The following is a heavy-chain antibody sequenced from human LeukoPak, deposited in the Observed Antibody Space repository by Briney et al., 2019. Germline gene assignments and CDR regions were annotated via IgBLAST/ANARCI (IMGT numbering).Heavy chain of an antibody. CDR3: ACNSNIVVVPAARYWFDP. Sequence: SETLSLTCAVYGGSFSGYYWSWIRQPPGKGLEWIGDINHSGSTNYNPSLKSRVTISVDTSKNQFSLKLSSVTAADTAVYYCACNSNIVVVPAARYWFDPWGQGTLVTVSS. CDR1: GGSFSGYY. J-gene: IGHJ5*02. D-gene: IGHD2-2*01. V-gene: IGHV4-34*01. CDR2: INHSGST.